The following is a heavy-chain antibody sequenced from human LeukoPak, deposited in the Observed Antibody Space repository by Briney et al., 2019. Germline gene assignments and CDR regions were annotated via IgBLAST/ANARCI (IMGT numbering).Heavy chain of an antibody. V-gene: IGHV3-48*03. J-gene: IGHJ4*02. CDR3: ARDHYGSVDY. CDR2: TSGSGSTI. D-gene: IGHD3-10*01. CDR1: GFTFSSYE. Sequence: PGGSLRLSCAASGFTFSSYEMNWVRQAPGKGLEWVSYTSGSGSTIYYADSVKGRFTISRDNAKNSLYLQMNSLRAEDTAMYYCARDHYGSVDYWGQGTLVTVSS.